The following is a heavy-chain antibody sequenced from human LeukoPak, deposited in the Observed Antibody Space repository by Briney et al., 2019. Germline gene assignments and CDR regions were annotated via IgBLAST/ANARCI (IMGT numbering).Heavy chain of an antibody. Sequence: SETLSLTCTVSGGSIRSFYWSWIRQPPGKGLEWIGYIYYSGSTNYNPSLKSRVTISVDTSKNQFSLKLSSVTAADTAVYYCAKGSERGWFDPWGQGTLVTVSS. CDR2: IYYSGST. CDR1: GGSIRSFY. CDR3: AKGSERGWFDP. J-gene: IGHJ5*02. V-gene: IGHV4-59*01. D-gene: IGHD1-1*01.